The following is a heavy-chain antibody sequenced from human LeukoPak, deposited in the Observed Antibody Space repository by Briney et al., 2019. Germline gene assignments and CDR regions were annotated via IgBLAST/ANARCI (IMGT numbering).Heavy chain of an antibody. CDR2: IYYSGST. V-gene: IGHV4-59*12. CDR1: GGSISSYY. Sequence: PSETLSLTCTVSGGSISSYYWSWIRQPPGKGLEWIGYIYYSGSTNYNPSLKSRVTISVDTSKNQFSLKLSSVTAADTAVYYCARGERELGYCSSTSCYLSWFDYWGQGTLVTVSS. D-gene: IGHD2-2*01. J-gene: IGHJ4*02. CDR3: ARGERELGYCSSTSCYLSWFDY.